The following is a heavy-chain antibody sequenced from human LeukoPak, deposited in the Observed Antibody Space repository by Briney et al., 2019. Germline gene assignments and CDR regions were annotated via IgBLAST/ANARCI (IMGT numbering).Heavy chain of an antibody. Sequence: GGTLRLSCAASGFTFSTYGMSWVRQAPGKGLEWVSAISGSGGSTYYADSVKGRFTISGDNSKNTLYLQMNSLRAEDTAVYYCAKERPTRRYCSGGSCYSRYFDYWGQGTLVTVSS. CDR3: AKERPTRRYCSGGSCYSRYFDY. CDR2: ISGSGGST. D-gene: IGHD2-15*01. CDR1: GFTFSTYG. J-gene: IGHJ4*02. V-gene: IGHV3-23*01.